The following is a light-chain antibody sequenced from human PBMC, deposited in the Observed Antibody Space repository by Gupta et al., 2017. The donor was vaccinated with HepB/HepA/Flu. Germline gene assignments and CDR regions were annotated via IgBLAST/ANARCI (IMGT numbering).Light chain of an antibody. Sequence: EIVMTQSPATLSVSPGERATLSCRASQSVSSNLAWYQQKPGQAPRLLIYGASTRDTGIPARFSGSGFGTEFTLTISSRQSEDFAVYYCQQYNTWPSRTFGQGTKVEIK. CDR3: QQYNTWPSRT. V-gene: IGKV3-15*01. J-gene: IGKJ1*01. CDR1: QSVSSN. CDR2: GAS.